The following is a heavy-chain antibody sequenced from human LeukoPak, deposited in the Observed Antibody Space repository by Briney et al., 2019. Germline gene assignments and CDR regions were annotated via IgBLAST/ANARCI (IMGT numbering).Heavy chain of an antibody. V-gene: IGHV1-18*04. CDR2: ISAYNGNT. CDR3: ARDKTSSGRRGNWFDP. Sequence: APVKVSCKASGYTFTSYGIIWVRQAPGQGREWMGWISAYNGNTNYAQKLQGRVTMTTDTSTSTAYMELRSLRSDDTAVYYCARDKTSSGRRGNWFDPWGQGTLVTVSS. D-gene: IGHD6-19*01. CDR1: GYTFTSYG. J-gene: IGHJ5*02.